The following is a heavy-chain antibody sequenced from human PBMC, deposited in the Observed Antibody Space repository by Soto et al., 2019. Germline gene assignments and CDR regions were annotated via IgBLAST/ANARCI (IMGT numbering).Heavy chain of an antibody. J-gene: IGHJ6*02. CDR2: ISWNSGSI. CDR3: AKNSGDGDNSGAPYYYYGMDV. CDR1: GFTFDDYA. Sequence: GGSLRLSCAASGFTFDDYAMHWVRQAPGKGLEWVSGISWNSGSIGYADSVKGRFTISRDNAKNSLYLQMNSLRAEDTALYYCAKNSGDGDNSGAPYYYYGMDVWGQGTTVTVSS. V-gene: IGHV3-9*01. D-gene: IGHD3-10*01.